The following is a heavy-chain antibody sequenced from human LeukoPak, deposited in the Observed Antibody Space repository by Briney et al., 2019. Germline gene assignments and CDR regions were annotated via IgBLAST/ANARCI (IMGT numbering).Heavy chain of an antibody. CDR1: GGSFSGYY. CDR2: INHSGST. V-gene: IGHV4-34*01. D-gene: IGHD3-3*01. Sequence: SETLSLTYAVYGGSFSGYYWSWIRQPPGKGLEWIGEINHSGSTNYNPSLKSRVTISVDTSKNQFSLKLSSVTAADTAVYYCASPYYDFWSGYDNWFDPWGQGTLVTVSS. CDR3: ASPYYDFWSGYDNWFDP. J-gene: IGHJ5*02.